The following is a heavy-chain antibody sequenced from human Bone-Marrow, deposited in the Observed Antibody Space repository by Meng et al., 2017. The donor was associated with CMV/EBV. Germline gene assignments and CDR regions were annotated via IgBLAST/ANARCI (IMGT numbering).Heavy chain of an antibody. CDR3: AREIRADSTYYYYYYGKDV. CDR2: INHSGST. D-gene: IGHD6-13*01. J-gene: IGHJ6*02. V-gene: IGHV4-34*01. CDR1: GGSFSGYY. Sequence: GSLRLSCAVYGGSFSGYYWSWIRQPPGKGLEWIGEINHSGSTNYNPSLKSRVTISVDTSKNQFSLKLSSVTAADTAVYYCAREIRADSTYYYYYYGKDVWGQGTTVTVSS.